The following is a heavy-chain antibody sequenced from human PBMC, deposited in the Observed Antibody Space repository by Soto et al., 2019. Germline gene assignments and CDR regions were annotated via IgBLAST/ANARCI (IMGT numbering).Heavy chain of an antibody. Sequence: QVQLQQWGAGLLKPAETLSLTCAVYGGSFSGYYWSWIRQPPGKGLEWIGEINHSGSTNYNPSLKSRVIISVDTSKNQFSLKLSSVTAAHTTVYYCARGLGTFNGSGRQYYFDYWGQGTLVTVSS. V-gene: IGHV4-34*01. CDR1: GGSFSGYY. J-gene: IGHJ4*02. CDR3: ARGLGTFNGSGRQYYFDY. D-gene: IGHD3-10*01. CDR2: INHSGST.